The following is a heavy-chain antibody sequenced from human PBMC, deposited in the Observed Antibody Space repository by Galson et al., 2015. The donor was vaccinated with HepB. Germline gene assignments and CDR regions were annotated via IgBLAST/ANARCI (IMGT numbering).Heavy chain of an antibody. CDR1: GSTFRSYA. V-gene: IGHV3-23*01. CDR2: ISGSGGNT. D-gene: IGHD3-22*01. CDR3: AKEGRNGYFGVYGGFDV. Sequence: SLRLSCAASGSTFRSYAMTWVRQAPGRGLDWVSSISGSGGNTYYTASVKGRFTISRDNSKNTLFLQMKSLRVEDTAVYFCAKEGRNGYFGVYGGFDVWGHG. J-gene: IGHJ3*01.